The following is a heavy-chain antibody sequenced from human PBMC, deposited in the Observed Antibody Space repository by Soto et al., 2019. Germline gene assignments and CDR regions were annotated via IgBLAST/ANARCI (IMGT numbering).Heavy chain of an antibody. CDR3: AKEDSRFLEWLLSSWFDP. D-gene: IGHD3-3*01. CDR2: INSDGSST. J-gene: IGHJ5*02. CDR1: GFTFSSYW. V-gene: IGHV3-74*01. Sequence: GGSLRLSCAASGFTFSSYWMHWVRQAPGKGLVWVSRINSDGSSTSYADSVKGRFTISRDNAKNTLYLQMNSLRAEDTAVYYCAKEDSRFLEWLLSSWFDPWGQGTLVTVSS.